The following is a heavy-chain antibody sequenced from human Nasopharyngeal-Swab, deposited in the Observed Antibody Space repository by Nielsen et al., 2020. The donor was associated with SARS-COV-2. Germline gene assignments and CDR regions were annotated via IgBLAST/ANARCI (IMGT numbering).Heavy chain of an antibody. D-gene: IGHD4-17*01. CDR2: ISSSSSYI. CDR3: ARDPLNYGDYFDY. CDR1: GFTFSSYS. V-gene: IGHV3-21*01. J-gene: IGHJ4*02. Sequence: GESLKISCAASGFTFSSYSMNWVRQAPGKGLEWVSSISSSSSYIYYADSVKGRFTISRDNAKNSLYLQMNSLRAEDTAVYYCARDPLNYGDYFDYWGQGTLVTVSS.